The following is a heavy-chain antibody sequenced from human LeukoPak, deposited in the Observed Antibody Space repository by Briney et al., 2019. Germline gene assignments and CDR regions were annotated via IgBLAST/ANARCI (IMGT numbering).Heavy chain of an antibody. Sequence: GASVKVSCKASGYTFTIYDINWVRQATGQGLEWMGWINPDNGHTGYAQKFQDRVTMTRDTSISTAYMELSSLTSDDTALYYCARGVRGHFTSNWFDPWGQGTLVTVSS. D-gene: IGHD3-10*02. J-gene: IGHJ5*02. V-gene: IGHV1-8*01. CDR3: ARGVRGHFTSNWFDP. CDR1: GYTFTIYD. CDR2: INPDNGHT.